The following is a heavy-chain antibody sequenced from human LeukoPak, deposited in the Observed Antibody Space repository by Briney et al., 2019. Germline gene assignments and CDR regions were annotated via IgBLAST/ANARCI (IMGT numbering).Heavy chain of an antibody. Sequence: GESLKISCEGSGYSLASYWIGWVRQMPGKGLEWMAIIFPGDSDSRYSPSFEGQVSISSDNSISTAYLQWSSLKASDTAMYYCARLSVAGPLYFDSWGQGTLVTVSS. CDR2: IFPGDSDS. CDR3: ARLSVAGPLYFDS. CDR1: GYSLASYW. J-gene: IGHJ4*02. V-gene: IGHV5-51*01. D-gene: IGHD6-19*01.